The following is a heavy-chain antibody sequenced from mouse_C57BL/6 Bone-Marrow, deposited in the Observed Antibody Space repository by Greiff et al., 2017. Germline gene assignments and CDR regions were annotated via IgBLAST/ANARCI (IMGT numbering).Heavy chain of an antibody. V-gene: IGHV14-4*01. J-gene: IGHJ4*01. D-gene: IGHD2-5*01. CDR2: IDPENGDT. CDR3: TSGGSNFSMGY. CDR1: GFNIKDDY. Sequence: VQLQQSGAELVRPGASVKLSCTASGFNIKDDYMHWVKQRPEQGLEWIGWIDPENGDTEYASKFQGKATITADTSSNKSYLQLSSLTSEDTAVYYCTSGGSNFSMGYWGQGPSVTVSS.